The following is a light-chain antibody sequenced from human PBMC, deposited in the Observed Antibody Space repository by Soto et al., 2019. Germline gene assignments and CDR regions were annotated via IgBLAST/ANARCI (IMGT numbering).Light chain of an antibody. V-gene: IGLV1-40*01. CDR1: SSNIGAGYD. J-gene: IGLJ2*01. Sequence: QSVLTQPPSVSGAPGQRVTISCTGSSSNIGAGYDVHWYQHLPGTAPKLLIYGNSNRPSGVPDRFSGSKSGTSASLAITGLQAEDEADYYRQSFDSSLRVVFGGGTKLTVL. CDR2: GNS. CDR3: QSFDSSLRVV.